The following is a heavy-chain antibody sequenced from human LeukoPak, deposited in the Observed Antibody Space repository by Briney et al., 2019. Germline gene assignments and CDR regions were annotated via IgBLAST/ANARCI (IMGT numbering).Heavy chain of an antibody. CDR1: GYSISSGYY. CDR2: IYHSGST. D-gene: IGHD2-15*01. CDR3: ALSATNYFDY. J-gene: IGHJ4*02. V-gene: IGHV4-38-2*02. Sequence: PSETLSLTCTVSGYSISSGYYWGWIRQPPGKGLEWIGSIYHSGSTYYNPSLKSRVTISVDTSKNQFSLKLSPVTAADTAVYYCALSATNYFDYWGQGTLVTVSS.